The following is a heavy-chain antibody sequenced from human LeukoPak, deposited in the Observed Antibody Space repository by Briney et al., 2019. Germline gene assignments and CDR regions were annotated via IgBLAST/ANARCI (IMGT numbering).Heavy chain of an antibody. D-gene: IGHD4-17*01. CDR1: GFTFSSYA. J-gene: IGHJ6*02. Sequence: GGSLRLSCAASGFTFSSYAMHWVRQAPGKGLEWVAVISYDGSNKYYADSVKGRFTISRDNSKNTLYLQMNSLRAEDTAVYYCARGWYGDYDYGMGVWGQGTTVTVSS. CDR2: ISYDGSNK. CDR3: ARGWYGDYDYGMGV. V-gene: IGHV3-30-3*01.